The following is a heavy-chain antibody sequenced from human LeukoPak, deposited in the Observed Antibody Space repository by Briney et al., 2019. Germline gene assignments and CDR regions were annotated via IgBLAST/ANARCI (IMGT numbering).Heavy chain of an antibody. J-gene: IGHJ4*02. CDR3: ARDGEDGYNPPSDY. Sequence: GGSLRLSCTASGFTFSSYGMSWVRQAPGKGLEWVSSISGSGGKTDYADSVKGRFTISRDNAKNLLYLQMNSLRAEDTAVYYCARDGEDGYNPPSDYWGQGTLVTVSS. V-gene: IGHV3-23*01. CDR2: ISGSGGKT. CDR1: GFTFSSYG. D-gene: IGHD5-24*01.